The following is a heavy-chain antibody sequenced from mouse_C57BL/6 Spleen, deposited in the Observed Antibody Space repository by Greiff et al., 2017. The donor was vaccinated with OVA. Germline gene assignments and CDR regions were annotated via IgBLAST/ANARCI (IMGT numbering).Heavy chain of an antibody. CDR3: AREGNWDERYFDV. J-gene: IGHJ1*03. D-gene: IGHD4-1*01. V-gene: IGHV3-6*01. CDR1: GYSITSGYY. Sequence: EVQLQQSGPGLVKPSQSLSLTCSVTGYSITSGYYWNWIRQFPGNKLEWMGYISYDGSNNYNPSLKNRISITRDTSKNQFFLKLNSVTTEDTATYYCAREGNWDERYFDVWGTGTTVTVSS. CDR2: ISYDGSN.